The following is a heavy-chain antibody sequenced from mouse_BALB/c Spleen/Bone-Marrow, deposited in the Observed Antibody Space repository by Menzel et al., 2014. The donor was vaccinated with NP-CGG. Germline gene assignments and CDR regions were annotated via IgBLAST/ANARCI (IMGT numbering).Heavy chain of an antibody. Sequence: EVKLLESGPELVKPGASVKMSCKASGYTFTSYVMHWVKQKPGQGLEWIGYINPYNDGTKYNEKFKGMATLTSDRSSSTAYRELSSLTSEDSAVYYCAKGGNYRYDFDYWGQGTTLTVSS. J-gene: IGHJ2*01. CDR1: GYTFTSYV. CDR3: AKGGNYRYDFDY. V-gene: IGHV1-14*01. CDR2: INPYNDGT. D-gene: IGHD2-14*01.